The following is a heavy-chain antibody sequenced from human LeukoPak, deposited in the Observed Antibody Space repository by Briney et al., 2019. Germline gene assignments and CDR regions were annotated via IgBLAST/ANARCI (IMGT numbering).Heavy chain of an antibody. J-gene: IGHJ4*02. CDR3: AKVYSYGPKGGL. Sequence: PSETLSLTCAVYGGSFSNYYWSWIRQPPGKGLEWIGEIGDSGSINHNPSLKSRVTILIDTSKNQFSLKLTPVTAADTAAYYFAKVYSYGPKGGLWGQGTVVTVST. D-gene: IGHD5-18*01. CDR2: IGDSGSI. CDR1: GGSFSNYY. V-gene: IGHV4-34*01.